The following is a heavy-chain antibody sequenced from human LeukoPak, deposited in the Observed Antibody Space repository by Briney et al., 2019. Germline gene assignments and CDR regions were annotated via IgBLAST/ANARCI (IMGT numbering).Heavy chain of an antibody. J-gene: IGHJ4*02. Sequence: PGGSLRLSCAASGFTFSSYAMSWVRQAPGKGLEWVSAISGSGGSTYYADSVKGRFTISRDNSKNTLYLQMNSLRAEDTAVYYCARDPAPLTMIVAYYFDYWGQGTLVTVSS. D-gene: IGHD3-22*01. CDR1: GFTFSSYA. CDR3: ARDPAPLTMIVAYYFDY. CDR2: ISGSGGST. V-gene: IGHV3-23*01.